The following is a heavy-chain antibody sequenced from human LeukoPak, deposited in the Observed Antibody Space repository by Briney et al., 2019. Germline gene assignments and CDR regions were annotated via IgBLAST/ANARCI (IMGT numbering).Heavy chain of an antibody. CDR3: ARDFDRGAFDY. CDR1: GGSISSGDYY. V-gene: IGHV4-31*01. CDR2: IYYSGST. D-gene: IGHD3-22*01. J-gene: IGHJ4*02. Sequence: SQTLSLNCTVSGGSISSGDYYWSWIRQHPGKGLEWIGYIYYSGSTYYNPSRKSLVTISVDTSKNKFSLKLSSVTAADTAVYYCARDFDRGAFDYWGQGTLVTVSS.